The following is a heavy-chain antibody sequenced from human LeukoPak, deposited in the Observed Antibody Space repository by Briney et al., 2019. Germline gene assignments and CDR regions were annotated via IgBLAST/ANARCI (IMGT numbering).Heavy chain of an antibody. J-gene: IGHJ4*02. CDR1: GGSFSGYY. CDR2: IYYSGST. CDR3: ARPTGYSSGWYYFDY. Sequence: SETLSLTCAVYGGSFSGYYWSWIRQPPGKGLEWIGSIYYSGSTYYNPSLKSRVTISVDTSKNQFSLKLSSVTAADTAVYYCARPTGYSSGWYYFDYWGQGTLVTVSS. D-gene: IGHD6-19*01. V-gene: IGHV4-34*01.